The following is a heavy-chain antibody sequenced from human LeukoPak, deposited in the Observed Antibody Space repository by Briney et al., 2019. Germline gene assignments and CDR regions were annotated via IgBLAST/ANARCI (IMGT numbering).Heavy chain of an antibody. CDR3: ARGHSSGWLRKYFDY. Sequence: SETLSLTCTVSGGSISSYYWSWIRQPPGKGLEWIGYIYYSGSTNYNPSLKSRVTISVDTSKNQFSLKLSSVTAADTAVYYCARGHSSGWLRKYFDYWGQGTLVTVSS. CDR2: IYYSGST. J-gene: IGHJ4*02. D-gene: IGHD6-19*01. CDR1: GGSISSYY. V-gene: IGHV4-59*01.